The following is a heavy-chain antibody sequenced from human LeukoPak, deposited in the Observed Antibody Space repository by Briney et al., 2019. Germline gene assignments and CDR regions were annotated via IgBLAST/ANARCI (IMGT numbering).Heavy chain of an antibody. V-gene: IGHV4-30-2*01. CDR3: ARGAAGASNDSSGYYYFDY. Sequence: SETLSLTCAVSGGSISSGGYSWSWIRQPPGKGLEWIGYIYHSGSTYYNPSLKSRVTISVDTSKNQFSLKLSSVTAADTAVYYCARGAAGASNDSSGYYYFDYWGQGTLVTVSS. CDR1: GGSISSGGYS. J-gene: IGHJ4*02. D-gene: IGHD3-22*01. CDR2: IYHSGST.